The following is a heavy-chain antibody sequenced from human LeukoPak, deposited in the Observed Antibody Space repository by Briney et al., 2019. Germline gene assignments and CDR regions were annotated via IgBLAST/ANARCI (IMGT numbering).Heavy chain of an antibody. Sequence: GGCLRLSRVASGFTFRSYNMNWVRPARGKGLEWVSSISSSSSYIYYANSVKGRFTISTDNAKYPLYLQMNSLRAEDTAVYYCARDGYCSSTSCYVNWFDPWGQGTLVTVSS. D-gene: IGHD2-2*01. V-gene: IGHV3-21*03. J-gene: IGHJ5*02. CDR2: ISSSSSYI. CDR3: ARDGYCSSTSCYVNWFDP. CDR1: GFTFRSYN.